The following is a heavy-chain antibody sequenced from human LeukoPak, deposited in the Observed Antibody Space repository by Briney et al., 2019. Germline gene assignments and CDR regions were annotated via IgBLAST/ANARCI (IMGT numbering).Heavy chain of an antibody. CDR3: ARVGLGSGSSTGNYYYMDV. CDR2: IYYSGSD. J-gene: IGHJ6*03. Sequence: SETLSLTCTVSGGSISIYYWSWIRQPPGKGLEWIGYIYYSGSDKYNPSLKNRITMSKDTSTNQASLKLSSVTAADTAMYYCARVGLGSGSSTGNYYYMDVWGKGTTVTVSS. V-gene: IGHV4-59*01. D-gene: IGHD3-10*01. CDR1: GGSISIYY.